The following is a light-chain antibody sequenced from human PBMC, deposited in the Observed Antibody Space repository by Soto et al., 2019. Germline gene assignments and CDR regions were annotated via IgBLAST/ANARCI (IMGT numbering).Light chain of an antibody. Sequence: EIVMTQSPAPLSVSPGERATLACRASQNILSNFAWYQQKPGQAPRLLIYGASTRATGIPARCSGSRSGTEFTLTVSRLQYEDFEIYYCPQYNNWQITCGQGTRLEIK. CDR2: GAS. CDR1: QNILSN. V-gene: IGKV3-15*01. J-gene: IGKJ5*01. CDR3: PQYNNWQIT.